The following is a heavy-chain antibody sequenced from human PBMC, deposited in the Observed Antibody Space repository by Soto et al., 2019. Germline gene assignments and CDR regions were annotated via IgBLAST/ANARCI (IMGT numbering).Heavy chain of an antibody. V-gene: IGHV4-30-4*01. CDR1: GGSISSGDYY. CDR3: ARGGYNYGDFDY. D-gene: IGHD5-18*01. CDR2: ISYSGST. Sequence: QVQLQESGPGLVKPSQTLSLTCTVSGGSISSGDYYWSWIRQPPGKGLEWIGYISYSGSTYYNPSLKSRITISVDTSKNQFSLRLSSVTAADTAVYYCARGGYNYGDFDYWGQGTLVTVSS. J-gene: IGHJ4*02.